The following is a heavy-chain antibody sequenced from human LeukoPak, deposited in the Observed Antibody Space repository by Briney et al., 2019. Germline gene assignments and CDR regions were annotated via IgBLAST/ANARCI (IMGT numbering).Heavy chain of an antibody. J-gene: IGHJ4*02. CDR3: ESRFDSSGYYLDY. CDR1: GGTFSSYA. Sequence: AASVKVSCKASGGTFSSYAISWVRQAPGQGLEWMGGIIPIFGTANYAQKLQGRVTITADESTSTAYMELSSLRSEDTAVYYCESRFDSSGYYLDYWGQGTLVTVSS. V-gene: IGHV1-69*13. D-gene: IGHD3-22*01. CDR2: IIPIFGTA.